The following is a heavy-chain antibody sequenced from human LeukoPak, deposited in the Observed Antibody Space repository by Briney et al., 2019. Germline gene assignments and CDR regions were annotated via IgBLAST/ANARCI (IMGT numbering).Heavy chain of an antibody. V-gene: IGHV3-30*02. CDR1: GFTFSSYG. CDR3: AKDQYGSGSYYDY. J-gene: IGHJ4*02. CDR2: IRYDGSNK. D-gene: IGHD3-10*01. Sequence: GGSLRLSCAASGFTFSSYGMHWVRQAPGKGLEWVAFIRYDGSNKYYADSAKGRFTISRDNSKNTLYLQMNSLRAEDTAVYYCAKDQYGSGSYYDYWGQGTLVTVSS.